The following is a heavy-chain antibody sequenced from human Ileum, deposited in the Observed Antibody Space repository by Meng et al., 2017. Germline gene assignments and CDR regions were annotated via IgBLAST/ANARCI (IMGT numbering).Heavy chain of an antibody. CDR2: IHHGGGN. CDR1: CASSSSGYW. J-gene: IGHJ5*02. V-gene: IGHV4-4*02. Sequence: QVDLPEAVPGLLGPSGTLSLTCAFSCASSSSGYWWSWVRQPPGKCLEWIGEIHHGGGNNYNPSLKSRVTISVAKSSNQYPLRLTSVTAADTAMYYCARNGAYSADPWGQGTLVTVSS. CDR3: ARNGAYSADP. D-gene: IGHD2-21*01.